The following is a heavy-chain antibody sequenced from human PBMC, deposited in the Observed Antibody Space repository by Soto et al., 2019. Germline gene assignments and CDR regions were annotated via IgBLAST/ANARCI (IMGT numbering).Heavy chain of an antibody. D-gene: IGHD4-17*01. CDR1: GYTFISYA. J-gene: IGHJ5*02. V-gene: IGHV1-3*01. Sequence: ASVKVSCKASGYTFISYAIHWVRQAPGQRLEWMGWLNAGNGYTKYSQKLQGRVTLTRDTSASTAYMELTSLRSEDTAVYYCARVYGDYFWFDPWGQGTPLTVS. CDR2: LNAGNGYT. CDR3: ARVYGDYFWFDP.